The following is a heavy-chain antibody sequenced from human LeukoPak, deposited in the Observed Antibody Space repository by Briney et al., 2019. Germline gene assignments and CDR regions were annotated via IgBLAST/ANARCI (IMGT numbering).Heavy chain of an antibody. J-gene: IGHJ4*02. CDR1: GYTFTSYG. D-gene: IGHD3-10*01. CDR2: ISAYNGNT. CDR3: ARDTMVRGVMIPHFDY. Sequence: ASVKVSCKASGYTFTSYGISWVRQAPGQGLEWMGWISAYNGNTNYAQKLQGRVTMTTDTSTSTAYMELRSLRSDDTAVYYCARDTMVRGVMIPHFDYWGQGTLVTVSS. V-gene: IGHV1-18*01.